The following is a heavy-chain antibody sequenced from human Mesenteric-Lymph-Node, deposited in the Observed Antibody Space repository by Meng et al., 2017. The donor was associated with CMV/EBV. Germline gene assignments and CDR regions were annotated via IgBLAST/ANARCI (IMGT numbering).Heavy chain of an antibody. D-gene: IGHD6-19*01. Sequence: ASVKVSCKGSGYSFTSYWIGWVRQMPGKGLEWMGRINPNSDDTHYAQKFQGRVAVTRDTSIRTAYMELSRLTSDDTAVYYCAGGSGWYYFDYWGQGTLVTVSS. CDR1: GYSFTSYW. V-gene: IGHV1-2*06. J-gene: IGHJ4*02. CDR2: INPNSDDT. CDR3: AGGSGWYYFDY.